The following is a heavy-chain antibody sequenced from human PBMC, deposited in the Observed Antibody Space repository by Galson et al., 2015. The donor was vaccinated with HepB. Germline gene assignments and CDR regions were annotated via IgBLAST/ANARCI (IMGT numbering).Heavy chain of an antibody. Sequence: VKVSCKASGGTFSSYAISWVRQAPGQGLEWMGRIIPILGIANYAQKFQGRVTITADKSTSTAYMELSSLRSEDTAVYYCARELAVAGTEYYYYGMDVWGQGTTVTVSS. CDR2: IIPILGIA. V-gene: IGHV1-69*04. D-gene: IGHD6-19*01. J-gene: IGHJ6*02. CDR1: GGTFSSYA. CDR3: ARELAVAGTEYYYYGMDV.